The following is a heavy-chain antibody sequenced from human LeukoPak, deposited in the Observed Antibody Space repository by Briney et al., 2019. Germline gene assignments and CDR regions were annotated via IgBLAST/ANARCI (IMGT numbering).Heavy chain of an antibody. V-gene: IGHV3-23*01. CDR3: AKAPPPYGSGSRSEYYFDY. Sequence: PGGSLRLSCAASGFTFSSYAMSWVRQAPGKGLEWVSAISGSGGSTYYADSVKGRFTISRDNSKNTLYLQMNSLRAEDTAVYYCAKAPPPYGSGSRSEYYFDYWGQETLVTVSS. CDR1: GFTFSSYA. D-gene: IGHD3-10*01. CDR2: ISGSGGST. J-gene: IGHJ4*02.